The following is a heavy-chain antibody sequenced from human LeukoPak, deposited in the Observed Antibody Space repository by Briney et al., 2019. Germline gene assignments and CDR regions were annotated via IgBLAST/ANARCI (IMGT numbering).Heavy chain of an antibody. D-gene: IGHD3-3*01. J-gene: IGHJ4*02. CDR2: IYASGST. CDR1: GGSISSTNYY. CDR3: TRDGFWSGYLDY. V-gene: IGHV4-61*02. Sequence: SQTLSLTCTVSGGSISSTNYYWSWTRQPAGKGLEWIGRIYASGSTNYNPSLKSRVTMSLDTSKNQFSLKLSSVTAADTAVYYCTRDGFWSGYLDYWGQGTLVTVSS.